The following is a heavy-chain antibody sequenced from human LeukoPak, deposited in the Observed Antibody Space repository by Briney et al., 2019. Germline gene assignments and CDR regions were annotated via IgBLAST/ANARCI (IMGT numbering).Heavy chain of an antibody. Sequence: SVKVSCKASGGTFSSYAISWVRQAPGQGLEWMGGIIPIFGTANYAQKFQGRVTMTRDTSTSTVYMELSSLRSEDTAVYYCARESSYYDSSGYYYYYGMDVWGQGTTVTVSS. V-gene: IGHV1-69*05. CDR3: ARESSYYDSSGYYYYYGMDV. CDR2: IIPIFGTA. J-gene: IGHJ6*02. CDR1: GGTFSSYA. D-gene: IGHD3-22*01.